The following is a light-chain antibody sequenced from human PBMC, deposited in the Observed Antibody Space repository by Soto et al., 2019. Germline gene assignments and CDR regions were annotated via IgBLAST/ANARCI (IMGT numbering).Light chain of an antibody. V-gene: IGKV3-20*01. CDR3: QEYGTPLFT. CDR1: QSVTNNF. Sequence: NVLTQSPGTLSLSPGERATLSCGASQSVTNNFLAWYQQKPGQAPRLLIYGASSSPSGVPDKFSGSGSGTYLTLIRSRVEPVDFAVYYCQEYGTPLFTFGGGTKVDIK. CDR2: GAS. J-gene: IGKJ4*02.